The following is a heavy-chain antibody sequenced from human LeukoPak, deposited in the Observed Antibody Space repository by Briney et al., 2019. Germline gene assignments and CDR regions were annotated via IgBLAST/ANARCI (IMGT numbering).Heavy chain of an antibody. CDR3: ARVGTYSSSPVEYYFDY. V-gene: IGHV5-51*01. CDR1: GYSFTSYW. Sequence: PGESLKISCKGSGYSFTSYWIGWVRQMPGKGLEWMGIIYPGDSDTRYSPSFQGQVTISADKSISTAYLQWSSLKASDTAMYYCARVGTYSSSPVEYYFDYWGQGTLVTVSS. D-gene: IGHD6-6*01. CDR2: IYPGDSDT. J-gene: IGHJ4*02.